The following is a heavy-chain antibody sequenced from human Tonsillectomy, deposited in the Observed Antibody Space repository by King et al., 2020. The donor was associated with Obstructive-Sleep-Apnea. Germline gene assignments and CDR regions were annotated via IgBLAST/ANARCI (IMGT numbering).Heavy chain of an antibody. D-gene: IGHD3-22*01. CDR3: ARGPRAYDSSGYLHWFDP. CDR1: GFTFSSYW. CDR2: IKQDGSEK. Sequence: VQLVESGGGLVQPGGSLRLSCAASGFTFSSYWMSWVRQAPGKGLEWVANIKQDGSEKYYVDSVKGRFTISRDNAKNSLYLQMNSLRAEDTAVYYCARGPRAYDSSGYLHWFDPWGQGTLVTVSS. V-gene: IGHV3-7*03. J-gene: IGHJ5*02.